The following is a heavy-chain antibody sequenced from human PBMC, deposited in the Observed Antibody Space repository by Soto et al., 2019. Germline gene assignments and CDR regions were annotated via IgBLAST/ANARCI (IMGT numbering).Heavy chain of an antibody. V-gene: IGHV3-48*01. CDR3: AREYCSSTSCLNWFDP. CDR2: ISSSSSTI. CDR1: GFTFSSYS. J-gene: IGHJ5*02. D-gene: IGHD2-2*01. Sequence: EVQLVESGGGLVQPGGSLRLSCAASGFTFSSYSMNWVRQAPGKGLEWVSYISSSSSTIYYADSVKGRFPISRDNAKNSLYLQMNGLRAEDTAVYYCAREYCSSTSCLNWFDPWGQGTLVTVSS.